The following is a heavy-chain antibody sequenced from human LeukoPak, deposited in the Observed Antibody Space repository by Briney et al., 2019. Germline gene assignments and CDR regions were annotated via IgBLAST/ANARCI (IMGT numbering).Heavy chain of an antibody. V-gene: IGHV3-11*01. CDR1: GFTFSDYY. D-gene: IGHD2-2*01. J-gene: IGHJ6*02. Sequence: GGSLRPSCAASGFTFSDYYMSWIRQAPGKGLEWVSYISSSGSTIYYADSVKGRFTISRDNAKNSLYLQMNSLRAEDTAVYYCAREGGLGYCSSTSCRYYGMDVWGQGTTVTVSS. CDR2: ISSSGSTI. CDR3: AREGGLGYCSSTSCRYYGMDV.